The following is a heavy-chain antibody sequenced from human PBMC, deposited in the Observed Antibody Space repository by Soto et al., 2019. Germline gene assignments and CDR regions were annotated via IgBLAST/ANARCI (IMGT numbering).Heavy chain of an antibody. J-gene: IGHJ5*02. CDR1: GFTFNSYA. CDR2: ITFNGITT. D-gene: IGHD2-15*01. Sequence: PGGSLRLSCAASGFTFNSYAMRWVRQAPGQGLEWVAVITFNGITTYYADSVKGRVTISRDNSENPVFLQMTSLRTEDTAVFYCARDIERIRGRHHKSVGLDHWGQGTLVTVSS. CDR3: ARDIERIRGRHHKSVGLDH. V-gene: IGHV3-30*04.